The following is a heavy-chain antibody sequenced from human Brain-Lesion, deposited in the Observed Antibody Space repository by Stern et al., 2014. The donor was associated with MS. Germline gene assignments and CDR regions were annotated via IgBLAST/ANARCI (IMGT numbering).Heavy chain of an antibody. J-gene: IGHJ5*01. CDR1: GFTFSNYW. CDR3: ARGERGFDS. V-gene: IGHV3-74*01. CDR2: VNNDGRRT. Sequence: VQLVQSGGGLVKPGGSLRLSCAASGFTFSNYWMHWVRKAPGKGLVWVSRVNNDGRRTSYADSVKGRFTMSRDNAKNTLYLQMNSLRVEDTAIYYCARGERGFDSWGQGTLVTVSS.